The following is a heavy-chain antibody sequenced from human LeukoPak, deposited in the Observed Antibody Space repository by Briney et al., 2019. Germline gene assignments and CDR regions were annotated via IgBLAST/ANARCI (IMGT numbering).Heavy chain of an antibody. D-gene: IGHD2-2*01. Sequence: SETLSLTCAVYGGSFSGYYWSWIRQPPGKGLEWIGEINHSGSTNYNPSLKSRVTISVDTSKNQLSLKLSSVTAADTAVYYCARGLDCSSTSCLDRYSDYWGQGTLVTVSS. V-gene: IGHV4-34*01. CDR3: ARGLDCSSTSCLDRYSDY. CDR2: INHSGST. CDR1: GGSFSGYY. J-gene: IGHJ4*02.